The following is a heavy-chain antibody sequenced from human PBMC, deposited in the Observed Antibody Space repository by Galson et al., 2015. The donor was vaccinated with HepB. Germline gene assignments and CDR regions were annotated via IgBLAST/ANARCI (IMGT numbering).Heavy chain of an antibody. CDR1: GYTFTSYY. CDR3: ARDLFFDS. Sequence: SVKVSCKASGYTFTSYYMHWVRQAPGQGLEWMGTINPSDGSTTYAQKFQGRVTMTRDTSTRTVYMEVSSLRYEDTAVFYCARDLFFDSWGQGTLVTVSS. V-gene: IGHV1-46*01. CDR2: INPSDGST. J-gene: IGHJ4*02.